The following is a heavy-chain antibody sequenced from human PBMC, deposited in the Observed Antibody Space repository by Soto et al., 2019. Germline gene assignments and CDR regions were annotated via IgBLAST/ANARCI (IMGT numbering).Heavy chain of an antibody. J-gene: IGHJ3*02. V-gene: IGHV3-23*01. CDR1: GWNVDNGG. CDR2: ITRSATNT. D-gene: IGHD3-16*01. Sequence: LPRSYASFGWNVDNGGITCVRHTPEKGLEWVSGITRSATNTDYGVCGKGRVTISRDTSKNTLYLRMNSLRADDTAVYYCARDQGGPIRLAHLSLPRAFDICGKGLMVTVS. CDR3: ARDQGGPIRLAHLSLPRAFDI.